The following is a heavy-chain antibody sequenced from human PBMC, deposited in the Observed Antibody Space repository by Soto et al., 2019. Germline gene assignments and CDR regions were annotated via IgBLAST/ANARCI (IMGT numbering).Heavy chain of an antibody. CDR2: IYYSGST. CDR1: GGSISSYY. J-gene: IGHJ4*02. CDR3: ARGGWSNDY. Sequence: SETLSLTCTVSGGSISSYYWSWIRQPPGKGLEWIGYIYYSGSTDYNPSLKSRVTISVDTSKNQFSLKLTPVTAADTAVYYCARGGWSNDYWGQGTLVTVSS. V-gene: IGHV4-59*01.